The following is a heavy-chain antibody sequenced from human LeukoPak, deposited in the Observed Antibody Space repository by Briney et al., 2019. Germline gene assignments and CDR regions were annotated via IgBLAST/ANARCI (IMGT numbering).Heavy chain of an antibody. J-gene: IGHJ4*02. CDR1: GFSYGSYC. D-gene: IGHD5-12*01. V-gene: IGHV3-48*02. CDR2: ISSSSSTI. Sequence: GGSLSLAYAASGFSYGSYCISWVRQAPGKGLEWVSYISSSSSTIYYADSVKGRFTISRDNAKNSLYLQMNILRDEETAVYYGARVCDHYDSMIDSWGQGTPVTVSS. CDR3: ARVCDHYDSMIDS.